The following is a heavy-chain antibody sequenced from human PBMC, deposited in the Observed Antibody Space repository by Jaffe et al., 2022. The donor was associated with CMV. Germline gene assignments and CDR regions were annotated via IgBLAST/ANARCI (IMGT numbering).Heavy chain of an antibody. CDR2: IRSKAYGGTT. CDR3: TRDRGDGGSPTPRPYWYFDL. D-gene: IGHD2-15*01. V-gene: IGHV3-49*04. J-gene: IGHJ2*01. Sequence: EVQLVESGGGLVQPGRSLRLSCTASGFTFGDYAMSWVRQAPGKGLEWVGFIRSKAYGGTTEYAASVKGRFTISRDDSKSIAYLQMNSLKTEDTAVYYCTRDRGDGGSPTPRPYWYFDLWGRGTLVTVSS. CDR1: GFTFGDYA.